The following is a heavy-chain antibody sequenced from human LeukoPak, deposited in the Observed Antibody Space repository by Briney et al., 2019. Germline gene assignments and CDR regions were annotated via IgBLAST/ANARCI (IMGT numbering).Heavy chain of an antibody. Sequence: GGSLRLSCAASGFTFNTYSMNWVRQAPGKGLEWVSSISSSKSYIYYADSVKGRFTISRDNAKNSVYLQMNSLRAEDTAVYYCARDRVCGDRPFNYGMDVWGQGTTVTVSS. CDR1: GFTFNTYS. V-gene: IGHV3-21*06. J-gene: IGHJ6*02. CDR3: ARDRVCGDRPFNYGMDV. CDR2: ISSSKSYI. D-gene: IGHD5/OR15-5a*01.